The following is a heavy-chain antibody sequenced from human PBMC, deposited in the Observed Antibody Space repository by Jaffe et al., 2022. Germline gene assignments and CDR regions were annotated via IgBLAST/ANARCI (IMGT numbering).Heavy chain of an antibody. CDR1: GFTFSSYA. J-gene: IGHJ5*02. Sequence: EVQLLESGGGLVQPGGSLRLSCAASGFTFSSYAMSWVRQAPGKGLEWVSAISGSGGSTYYADSVKGRFTISRDNSKNTLYLQMNSLRAEDTAVYYCAKAEGYCSGGSCYINWFDPWGQGTLVTVSS. CDR3: AKAEGYCSGGSCYINWFDP. CDR2: ISGSGGST. V-gene: IGHV3-23*01. D-gene: IGHD2-15*01.